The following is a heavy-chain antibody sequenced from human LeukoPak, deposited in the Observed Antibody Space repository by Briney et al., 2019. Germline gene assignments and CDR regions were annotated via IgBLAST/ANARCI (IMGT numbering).Heavy chain of an antibody. V-gene: IGHV1-2*02. CDR1: GYTFTGYY. D-gene: IGHD2-8*01. CDR2: INPNSGGT. J-gene: IGHJ2*01. Sequence: ASVKVSCKASGYTFTGYYMHWVRQAPGQGLEWMGWINPNSGGTNYAQKFQGRVTMTRDTSASTAYMELSGLRSEDTAVYYCARGGAGGAKIKGGLIYFDLGARAPLVTVPS. CDR3: ARGGAGGAKIKGGLIYFDL.